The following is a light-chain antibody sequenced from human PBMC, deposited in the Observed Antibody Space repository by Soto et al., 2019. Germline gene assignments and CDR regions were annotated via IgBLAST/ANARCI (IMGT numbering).Light chain of an antibody. Sequence: DIQMTQSPSTLSVFVGDRVTITCRASQSISKYLGWYQQKPGKAPNLLIYDASILESGVPSRFSGSGSGTEFSLTISSLQADDFATYYCQQYKSHTSWTFGQGTKVEI. CDR2: DAS. J-gene: IGKJ1*01. V-gene: IGKV1-5*01. CDR1: QSISKY. CDR3: QQYKSHTSWT.